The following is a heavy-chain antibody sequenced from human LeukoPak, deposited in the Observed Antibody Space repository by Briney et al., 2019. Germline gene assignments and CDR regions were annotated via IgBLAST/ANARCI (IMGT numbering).Heavy chain of an antibody. Sequence: SETLSLTCTVSGGSISSYYWSWIRQPPGKGLEWIGDIYYSGSTNYNPSLKSRVTRSVDTPKNQFSLKLSSVTAADTAVYYCARVGVGATRANFDYWGQGTLVTVSS. J-gene: IGHJ4*02. CDR2: IYYSGST. D-gene: IGHD1-26*01. V-gene: IGHV4-59*01. CDR3: ARVGVGATRANFDY. CDR1: GGSISSYY.